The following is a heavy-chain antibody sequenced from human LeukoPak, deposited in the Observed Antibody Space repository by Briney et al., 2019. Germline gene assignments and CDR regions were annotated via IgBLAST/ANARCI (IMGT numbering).Heavy chain of an antibody. D-gene: IGHD2-15*01. CDR3: ARVRIYSLDH. CDR2: IKQDGSEK. Sequence: GGSLRLSCAASGFTFSDYYMSWIRQAPGKGLEWVANIKQDGSEKYYVDSVKGRFTISRDNAKNSLYLQMNSLRAEDTAVYYCARVRIYSLDHWGQGTLVTVSS. J-gene: IGHJ4*02. CDR1: GFTFSDYY. V-gene: IGHV3-7*01.